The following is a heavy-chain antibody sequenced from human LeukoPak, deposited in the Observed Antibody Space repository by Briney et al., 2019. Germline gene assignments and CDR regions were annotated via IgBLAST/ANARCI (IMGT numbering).Heavy chain of an antibody. J-gene: IGHJ4*02. D-gene: IGHD1-7*01. CDR1: RFTFSSSW. Sequence: PGGSLRLSCAASRFTFSSSWMHWVRQAPGEGLVWVSRMNSDGTTTNYADSVQGRFTISRDNARNTLFLQMNSLRADDTAVYYCTTAGNYRFDFWGQGTLVTVSS. V-gene: IGHV3-74*01. CDR3: TTAGNYRFDF. CDR2: MNSDGTTT.